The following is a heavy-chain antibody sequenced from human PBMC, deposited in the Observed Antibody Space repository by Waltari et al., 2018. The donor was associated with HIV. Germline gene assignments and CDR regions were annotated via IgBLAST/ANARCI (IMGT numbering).Heavy chain of an antibody. V-gene: IGHV3-9*01. Sequence: EVQLVESGGGLVQPGRSLRLSCAASGFTFDDSAMHWVRQAPGKGLGWVSGINWNSGSIGYAGSVKGRFTISRDNANNSLYLQMHSLRVEDTAFYYCAKGVTYGDYVTPFDYWGQGTLVTVSS. CDR3: AKGVTYGDYVTPFDY. CDR2: INWNSGSI. CDR1: GFTFDDSA. J-gene: IGHJ4*02. D-gene: IGHD4-17*01.